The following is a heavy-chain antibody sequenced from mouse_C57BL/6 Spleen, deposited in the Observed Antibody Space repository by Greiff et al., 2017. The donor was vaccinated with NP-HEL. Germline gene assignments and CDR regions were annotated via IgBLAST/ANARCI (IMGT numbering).Heavy chain of an antibody. D-gene: IGHD1-1*01. Sequence: QVQLKQSGPELVKPGASVKISCKASGYAFSSSWMNWVKQRPGKGLEWIGRIYPGDGDTNYNGKFKGKATLTADKSSSTAYMQLSSLTSEDSAVYFCARGTVVGDFDYWGQGTTLTVSS. V-gene: IGHV1-82*01. CDR3: ARGTVVGDFDY. J-gene: IGHJ2*01. CDR1: GYAFSSSW. CDR2: IYPGDGDT.